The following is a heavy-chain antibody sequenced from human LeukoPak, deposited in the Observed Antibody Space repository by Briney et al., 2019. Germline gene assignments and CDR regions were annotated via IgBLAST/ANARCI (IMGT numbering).Heavy chain of an antibody. J-gene: IGHJ6*03. Sequence: PSETLSLTCTLSGYSITSGFHWAWIRQPPGKGLEWIGEINHSGSTNYNPSLKSRVTISVDTSKNQFSLKLSSVTAADTAVYYCARHAYYYDSSGYYYDYYYYYMDVWGKGTTVTISS. CDR1: GYSITSGFH. CDR2: INHSGST. CDR3: ARHAYYYDSSGYYYDYYYYYMDV. D-gene: IGHD3-22*01. V-gene: IGHV4-38-2*02.